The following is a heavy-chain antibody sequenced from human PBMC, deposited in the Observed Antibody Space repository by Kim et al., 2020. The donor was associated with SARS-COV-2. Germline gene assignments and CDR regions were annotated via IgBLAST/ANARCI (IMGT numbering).Heavy chain of an antibody. CDR3: ARHVEGRGYNWFDP. D-gene: IGHD5-12*01. CDR2: INTITGNP. J-gene: IGHJ5*02. CDR1: GYTFTSYA. Sequence: ASVKVSCKASGYTFTSYAMNWVRQAPGQGLEWMGWINTITGNPTYAQGFTGRFVFSLDTSVSTAYMQISSLKTDDTAVYYCARHVEGRGYNWFDPWGQGT. V-gene: IGHV7-4-1*02.